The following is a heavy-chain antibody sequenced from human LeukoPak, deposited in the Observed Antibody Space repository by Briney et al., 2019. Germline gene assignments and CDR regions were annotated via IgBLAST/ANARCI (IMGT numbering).Heavy chain of an antibody. CDR2: IIPIFGTA. D-gene: IGHD6-13*01. J-gene: IGHJ4*02. V-gene: IGHV1-69*13. CDR1: GGTFSSYA. Sequence: ASVKVSCKASGGTFSSYAISWVRQAPGQGLEWMGGIIPIFGTANYAQKFQGRVTITADESTSTAYMELSRLRSEATAVYYCAARIAAAGTQPSDYWGQGTLVTVSS. CDR3: AARIAAAGTQPSDY.